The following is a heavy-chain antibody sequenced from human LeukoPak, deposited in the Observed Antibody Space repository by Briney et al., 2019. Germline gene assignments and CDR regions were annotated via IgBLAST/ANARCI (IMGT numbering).Heavy chain of an antibody. CDR2: ISGSGGST. J-gene: IGHJ5*02. Sequence: GGSLRLSCAASGFTFSSYAMSWVRQAPGKGLEWVSAISGSGGSTYYAGSVKGRFTISRDNSKNTLYLKMNSLRAEDTAVYYCAKGYDFPFDPWGQGTLVTVSS. CDR3: AKGYDFPFDP. CDR1: GFTFSSYA. V-gene: IGHV3-23*01. D-gene: IGHD3-3*01.